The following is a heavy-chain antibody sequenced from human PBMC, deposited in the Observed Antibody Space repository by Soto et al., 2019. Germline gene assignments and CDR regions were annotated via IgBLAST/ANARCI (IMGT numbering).Heavy chain of an antibody. Sequence: PGGSLRLSCAASGFTFSSYGMHWVRQAPGKGLEWVAVISYDGSTKYYADSVKGRFTITRDNSKNTLYLQMNSLRAEDTAVYYCAKDLVRVVVVPADYYYYYGMDVWGQGTTVTVSS. CDR1: GFTFSSYG. J-gene: IGHJ6*02. CDR3: AKDLVRVVVVPADYYYYYGMDV. CDR2: ISYDGSTK. D-gene: IGHD2-2*01. V-gene: IGHV3-30*18.